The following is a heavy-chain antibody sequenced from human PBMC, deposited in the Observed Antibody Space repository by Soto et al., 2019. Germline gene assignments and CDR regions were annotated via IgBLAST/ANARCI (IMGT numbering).Heavy chain of an antibody. Sequence: QVQLVQSGAEVKKPGASVKVSCKASGYTFTSYGISWVRQAPGQGLEWMGWVSAYKGNTNYAKKLKGGATMTTDTSTSTAYMEVRSLRSDDTAVYDCAIESSSSCHDYWGQGTLVTVCS. V-gene: IGHV1-18*01. J-gene: IGHJ4*02. CDR3: AIESSSSCHDY. CDR1: GYTFTSYG. CDR2: VSAYKGNT. D-gene: IGHD6-13*01.